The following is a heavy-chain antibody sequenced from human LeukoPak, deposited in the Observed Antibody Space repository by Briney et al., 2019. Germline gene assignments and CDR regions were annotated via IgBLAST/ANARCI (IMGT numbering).Heavy chain of an antibody. CDR2: IKQDGSEK. Sequence: GGSLRLSCAASGFTFSSYWMSWVRQAPGKGLEWVANIKQDGSEKYYVDSVKGRFTISRDNAKNSLYLQMNSLRAEDTAVYYCARPYYDFWSGDSPYGYWGQGTLVTVSS. D-gene: IGHD3-3*01. CDR3: ARPYYDFWSGDSPYGY. J-gene: IGHJ4*02. CDR1: GFTFSSYW. V-gene: IGHV3-7*01.